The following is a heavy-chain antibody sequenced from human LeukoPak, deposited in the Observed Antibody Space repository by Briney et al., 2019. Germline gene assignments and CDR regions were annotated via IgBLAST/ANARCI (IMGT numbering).Heavy chain of an antibody. CDR3: ARDSGYDILTGYYKGDFDY. Sequence: ASVKVSCKASGYTFTGYYMHWVRQAPGQGLEWMGWINPNSGGTNYAQKFQGRVTMTRDTSISTAYMELGRLRSDDTAVYYCARDSGYDILTGYYKGDFDYWGQGTLVTVSS. CDR2: INPNSGGT. CDR1: GYTFTGYY. J-gene: IGHJ4*02. V-gene: IGHV1-2*02. D-gene: IGHD3-9*01.